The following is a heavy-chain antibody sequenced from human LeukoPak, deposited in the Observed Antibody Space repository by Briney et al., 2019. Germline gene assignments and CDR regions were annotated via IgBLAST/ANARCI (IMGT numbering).Heavy chain of an antibody. J-gene: IGHJ4*02. Sequence: PSETLSLTCTVSGGSISSGGYYWSWLRQHPGTGLEWIGYIYYSGSTYYNPSLKSRVTISVDTSKNQFSLKLSSVTAADTAVYYCARDGYSYGEAFDYWGQGTLVTVSS. CDR2: IYYSGST. D-gene: IGHD5-18*01. CDR1: GGSISSGGYY. CDR3: ARDGYSYGEAFDY. V-gene: IGHV4-31*03.